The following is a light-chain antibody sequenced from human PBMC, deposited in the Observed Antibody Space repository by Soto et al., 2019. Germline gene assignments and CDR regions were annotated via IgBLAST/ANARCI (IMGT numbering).Light chain of an antibody. V-gene: IGKV3-20*01. CDR3: QQYGSSPLT. CDR2: DAS. CDR1: QSLSNNY. J-gene: IGKJ4*01. Sequence: EIVLTQSPGTLSLSPGERATLSCRASQSLSNNYLAWYQQKPGQAPRLLIYDASSRATGIPDRFSGSGSGTDFTLSMSRLEPVDYAVDYCQQYGSSPLTFGGGTKVEIK.